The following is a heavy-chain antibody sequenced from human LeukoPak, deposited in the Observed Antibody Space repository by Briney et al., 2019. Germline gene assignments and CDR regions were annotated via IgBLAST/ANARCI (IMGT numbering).Heavy chain of an antibody. CDR1: GYTFPSYG. CDR3: ARHRATVTGDYYGMDV. CDR2: MNPNSGNT. D-gene: IGHD4-11*01. J-gene: IGHJ6*02. Sequence: ASVKVSCKASGYTFPSYGISWVRQAPGQGLEWMGWMNPNSGNTGYAQKFQGRVTMTRNTSISTAYMELSSLRSEDTAVYYCARHRATVTGDYYGMDVWGQGTTVTVSS. V-gene: IGHV1-8*02.